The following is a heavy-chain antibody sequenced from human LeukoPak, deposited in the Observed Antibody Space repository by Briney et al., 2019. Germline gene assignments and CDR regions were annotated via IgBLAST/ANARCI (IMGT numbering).Heavy chain of an antibody. D-gene: IGHD6-13*01. J-gene: IGHJ6*03. CDR3: AKDYDYSSSIRYYYYYMDV. Sequence: QPGGSLRLSCAASGFTFGSYGMHWVRQAPGKGLEWVAVISYDGSNKYYADSVKGRFTISRDNSKNTQYLQMNSLRAEDTAVYYCAKDYDYSSSIRYYYYYMDVWGNGTTVTVSS. CDR2: ISYDGSNK. V-gene: IGHV3-30*18. CDR1: GFTFGSYG.